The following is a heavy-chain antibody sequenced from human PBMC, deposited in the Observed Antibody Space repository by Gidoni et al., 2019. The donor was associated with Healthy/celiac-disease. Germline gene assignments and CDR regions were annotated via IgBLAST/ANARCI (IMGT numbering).Heavy chain of an antibody. CDR3: ARDRGEWFGELNIYYYYGMDV. CDR1: GGTFSSYA. D-gene: IGHD3-10*01. J-gene: IGHJ6*02. CDR2: IIPIFGTA. V-gene: IGHV1-69*01. Sequence: QVQLVQSGAEVKKPGSSVKVSCKASGGTFSSYAISWVRQAPGQGLEWMGGIIPIFGTANYAQKFQGRVTITADESTSTAYMELSSLRSEDTAVYYCARDRGEWFGELNIYYYYGMDVWGQGTTVTVSS.